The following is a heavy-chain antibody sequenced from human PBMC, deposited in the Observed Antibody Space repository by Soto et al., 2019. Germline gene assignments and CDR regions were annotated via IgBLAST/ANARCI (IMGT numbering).Heavy chain of an antibody. V-gene: IGHV3-48*01. J-gene: IGHJ4*02. CDR3: LDGNYN. CDR2: LTRGILM. D-gene: IGHD1-7*01. Sequence: EVQLVESGGALVQPGGSLRLSCAVAGITISDTYMKWVRQAPGEGLEWVSTLTRGILMYYADSVKGRFTISRDNAKNSLYLQMNSLRVEYTAMYYCLDGNYNWGQGTLVIVSS. CDR1: GITISDTY.